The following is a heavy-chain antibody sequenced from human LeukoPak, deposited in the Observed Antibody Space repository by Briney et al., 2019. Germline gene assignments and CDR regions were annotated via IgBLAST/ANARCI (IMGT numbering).Heavy chain of an antibody. J-gene: IGHJ3*02. D-gene: IGHD5-24*01. Sequence: GGSLRLSCAASGFTFDDYAMHWVRQAPGKGLEWVSLISGDGGSTYYADSVKGRFTISRDNSKNSLYLQMNSLRTEDTALYYCAEDSEMATPIDIWGQGTMVTVSS. CDR2: ISGDGGST. V-gene: IGHV3-43*02. CDR3: AEDSEMATPIDI. CDR1: GFTFDDYA.